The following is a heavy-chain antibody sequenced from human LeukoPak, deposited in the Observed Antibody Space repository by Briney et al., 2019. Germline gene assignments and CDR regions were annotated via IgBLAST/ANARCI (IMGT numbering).Heavy chain of an antibody. J-gene: IGHJ4*02. CDR1: GGSISSGGYS. Sequence: SQTLSLTCAVSGGSISSGGYSWSWIRQPPGKGLEWIGYIYHSGSTYYNPSLKSRVTISVDRSKNQFSLKLSSVTAADTAVYYCARVKGIAVAVIDYWGQGTLVTVSS. CDR3: ARVKGIAVAVIDY. D-gene: IGHD6-19*01. V-gene: IGHV4-30-2*01. CDR2: IYHSGST.